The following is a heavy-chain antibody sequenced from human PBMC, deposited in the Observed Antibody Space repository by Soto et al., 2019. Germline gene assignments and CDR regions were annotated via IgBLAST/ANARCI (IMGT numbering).Heavy chain of an antibody. CDR3: ARDREVLYYDFWSGYYGGAWFDP. CDR2: IWYDGSNK. V-gene: IGHV3-33*01. Sequence: PGGSLRLSCAASGFTFSSYGMHWVRQAPGKGLEWVAVIWYDGSNKYYADSVKGRFTISRDNSKNTLYLQMNSLRAEDTAVYYCARDREVLYYDFWSGYYGGAWFDPWGQGTLLTVFS. CDR1: GFTFSSYG. D-gene: IGHD3-3*01. J-gene: IGHJ5*02.